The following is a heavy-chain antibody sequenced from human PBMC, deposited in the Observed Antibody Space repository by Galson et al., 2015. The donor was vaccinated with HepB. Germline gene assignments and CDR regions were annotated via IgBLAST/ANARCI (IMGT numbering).Heavy chain of an antibody. V-gene: IGHV3-33*08. CDR3: AGAGSGSYCGSYYYGMDV. CDR2: IWSDGSEE. Sequence: SLRLSCAASGFTFSSSIMHWVRQAPGKGLEWVAVIWSDGSEEYYTDPVKGRFTISRDNSKNTLYLQMNGLGPEDTAVYYCAGAGSGSYCGSYYYGMDVWGQGTTVTVSS. CDR1: GFTFSSSI. J-gene: IGHJ6*02. D-gene: IGHD1-26*01.